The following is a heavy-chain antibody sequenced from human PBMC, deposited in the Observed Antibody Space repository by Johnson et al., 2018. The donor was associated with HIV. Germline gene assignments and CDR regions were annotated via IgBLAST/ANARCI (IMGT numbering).Heavy chain of an antibody. J-gene: IGHJ3*02. D-gene: IGHD6-6*01. CDR2: IKQDGSEK. Sequence: VQLVESGGGVVQPGRSLRLSCAASGFTFSSYGMHWVRQAPGKGLEWVANIKQDGSEKYYVDSVKGRFTITRDNAKNSLYMEMNRLRAEATALYYCAKVLVYGSSGRDAFDIWGQGTMVTVSS. CDR3: AKVLVYGSSGRDAFDI. CDR1: GFTFSSYG. V-gene: IGHV3-7*05.